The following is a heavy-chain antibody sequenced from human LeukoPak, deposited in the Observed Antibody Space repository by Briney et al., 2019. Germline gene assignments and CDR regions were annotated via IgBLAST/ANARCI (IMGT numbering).Heavy chain of an antibody. Sequence: GGSLRLSCAASGFTFSDYFMSWIRQAPGKGLEWISYIRNSGDTIYYADSVKGRFTISRDNAKNSLYLQMNSLRAEDTAVYYCARAGLLTSDLILNEVEAFDIWGQGTMVTVSS. V-gene: IGHV3-11*01. CDR3: ARAGLLTSDLILNEVEAFDI. J-gene: IGHJ3*02. CDR1: GFTFSDYF. CDR2: IRNSGDTI. D-gene: IGHD4/OR15-4a*01.